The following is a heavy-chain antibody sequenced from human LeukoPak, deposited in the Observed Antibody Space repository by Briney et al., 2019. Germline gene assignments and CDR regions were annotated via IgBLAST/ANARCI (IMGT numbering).Heavy chain of an antibody. CDR2: VYTDGST. CDR3: ARDSWYDSSGSH. V-gene: IGHV4-4*07. CDR1: GGSISSYY. D-gene: IGHD3-22*01. Sequence: PSETLPLTCTVSGGSISSYYWSWIRQPAGKGLEWIGRVYTDGSTNYNPSLKSRVSMSVDTSKNQFSLKLTSVTAADTAVYYCARDSWYDSSGSHWGQGTLVTVSS. J-gene: IGHJ4*02.